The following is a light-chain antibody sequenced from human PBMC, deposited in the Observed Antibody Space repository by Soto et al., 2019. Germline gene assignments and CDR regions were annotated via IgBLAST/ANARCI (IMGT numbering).Light chain of an antibody. V-gene: IGKV3-20*01. CDR2: GAS. J-gene: IGKJ1*01. Sequence: EIVLTQSPSTLSLSPGERATLSCRASQSVSSNYLAWYQQKPGQAPRLLIYGASSRATGVPDRFGGSWSGTDFTLTISSLEPEDFAVYYCQQYGSSPWTFGQGTKVEIK. CDR1: QSVSSNY. CDR3: QQYGSSPWT.